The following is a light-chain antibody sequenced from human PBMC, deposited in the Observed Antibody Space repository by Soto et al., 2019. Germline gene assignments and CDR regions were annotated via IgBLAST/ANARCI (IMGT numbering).Light chain of an antibody. V-gene: IGKV3-11*01. J-gene: IGKJ1*01. CDR1: QSVSNY. Sequence: DIVLTQSPATLSLSPGERATLSCRASQSVSNYLVWYQQKPGQAPRLLIYEASNRATGIPARVSGSGSGTDFTLTISSLQSDDVGVYYCQQYNERPPWTFGQGTKVDIK. CDR2: EAS. CDR3: QQYNERPPWT.